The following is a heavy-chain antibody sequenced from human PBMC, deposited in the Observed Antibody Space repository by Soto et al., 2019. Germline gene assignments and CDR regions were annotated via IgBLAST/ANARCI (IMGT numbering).Heavy chain of an antibody. CDR3: ARGVRMVRGIIIGVFFDE. Sequence: WVRQMPGKGLEWIGSIFNTGSTVYNPTLKSRVTISVDRSKNQLSLSLRSMTAADTADYFCARGVRMVRGIIIGVFFDEGGQGTRVTV. CDR2: IFNTGST. V-gene: IGHV4-30-2*01. J-gene: IGHJ1*01. D-gene: IGHD3-10*01.